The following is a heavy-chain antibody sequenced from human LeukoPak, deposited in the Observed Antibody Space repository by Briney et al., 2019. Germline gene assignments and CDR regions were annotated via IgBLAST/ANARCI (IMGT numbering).Heavy chain of an antibody. Sequence: PGGSLRLSCAASGFTVSSNYMSWVRQAPGKGLEWVSVIYSGGSTYYADSVKGRFTISRDNSKNALYLQMNSLRAEDTAVYYCARGAEQQQPRRAFDIWGQGTMVTVSS. CDR2: IYSGGST. J-gene: IGHJ3*02. V-gene: IGHV3-66*01. D-gene: IGHD6-13*01. CDR1: GFTVSSNY. CDR3: ARGAEQQQPRRAFDI.